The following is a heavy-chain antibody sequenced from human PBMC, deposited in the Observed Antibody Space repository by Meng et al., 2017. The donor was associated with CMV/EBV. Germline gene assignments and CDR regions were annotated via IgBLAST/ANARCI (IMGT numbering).Heavy chain of an antibody. CDR1: YTFTEYY. CDR3: ARAGRHISSWYSDYFDF. V-gene: IGHV1-2*02. D-gene: IGHD6-13*01. Sequence: YTFTEYYIHWVRQAPGQGLEWMGWINPKSDGTSYAQKFQGRVTMTGDTSISTAYMELGSLRSDDTAVYYCARAGRHISSWYSDYFDFWGQGPLVTVSS. CDR2: INPKSDGT. J-gene: IGHJ4*02.